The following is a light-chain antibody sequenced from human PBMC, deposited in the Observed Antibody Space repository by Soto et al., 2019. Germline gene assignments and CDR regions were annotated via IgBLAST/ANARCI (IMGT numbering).Light chain of an antibody. Sequence: NFVLPQADSVSGSPGKTVNISCTRSSGTIASYYVQWFQQRPGSAPTTVIYEDTQRPSGVPDRFSGSIDRSSNTASLIISGLKTEDEADYYCQSYDSSDLYVFGTGTKVTVL. CDR1: SGTIASYY. J-gene: IGLJ1*01. CDR3: QSYDSSDLYV. CDR2: EDT. V-gene: IGLV6-57*03.